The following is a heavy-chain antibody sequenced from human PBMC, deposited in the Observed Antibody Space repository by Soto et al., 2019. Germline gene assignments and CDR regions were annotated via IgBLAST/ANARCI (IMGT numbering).Heavy chain of an antibody. CDR2: IYWDDDT. CDR1: GFSFTADGVG. V-gene: IGHV2-5*02. Sequence: SGRTLVNPTQTLTLTCIFSGFSFTADGVGVGWIRQPPGKALEWLALIYWDDDTRYSPSLKSRLTITKDTSKNQVVLTMTNMDPVDTATYYCAHAYGGTSWTNDAFDVWGQGTVVTVSS. J-gene: IGHJ3*01. D-gene: IGHD2-21*01. CDR3: AHAYGGTSWTNDAFDV.